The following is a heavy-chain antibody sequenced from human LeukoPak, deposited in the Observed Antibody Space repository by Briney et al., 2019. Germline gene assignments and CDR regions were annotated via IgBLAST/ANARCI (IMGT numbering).Heavy chain of an antibody. D-gene: IGHD3-10*01. CDR2: FDPEDGET. Sequence: ASVKVSCKVSGYTLTELSMHWVRQAPGKVLVWMGGFDPEDGETIYAQKFQGRVTMTEDTSTDTAYMELSSLRSEDTAVYYCAARVRGAYLLFFDYWGQGTLVTVSS. V-gene: IGHV1-24*01. CDR3: AARVRGAYLLFFDY. CDR1: GYTLTELS. J-gene: IGHJ4*02.